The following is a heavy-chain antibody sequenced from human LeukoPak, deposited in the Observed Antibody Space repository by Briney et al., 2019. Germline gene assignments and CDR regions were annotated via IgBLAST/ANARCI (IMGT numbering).Heavy chain of an antibody. CDR1: GYSISSGYY. J-gene: IGHJ4*02. Sequence: KSSETLSLTCTVSGYSISSGYYWGWIRQPPGKGLEWIGSIYHSGSTYYNPSLKSRVTISVDTSKNQFSLKLSSVTAADTAVYYCARHAWQQQFNFDYWGQGTLVTVSS. D-gene: IGHD6-13*01. V-gene: IGHV4-38-2*02. CDR3: ARHAWQQQFNFDY. CDR2: IYHSGST.